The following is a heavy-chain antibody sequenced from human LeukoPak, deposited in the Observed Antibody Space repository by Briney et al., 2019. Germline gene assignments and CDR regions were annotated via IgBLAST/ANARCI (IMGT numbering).Heavy chain of an antibody. CDR3: ARTRPGSSGGKVLGHWFDP. CDR2: IIPVLGIA. D-gene: IGHD2-15*01. V-gene: IGHV1-69*02. Sequence: SVKVSCKASGGTFSNYPISWVRQAPGQGLEWMGRIIPVLGIANYAQKFQGRVTITADKSTSTVYMELSRLRSDDTAVYYCARTRPGSSGGKVLGHWFDPWGQGTLVTVSS. CDR1: GGTFSNYP. J-gene: IGHJ5*02.